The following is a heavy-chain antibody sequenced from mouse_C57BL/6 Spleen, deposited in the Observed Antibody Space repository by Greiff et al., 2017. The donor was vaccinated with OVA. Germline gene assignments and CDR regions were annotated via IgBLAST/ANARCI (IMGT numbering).Heavy chain of an antibody. CDR1: GYSFTGYY. CDR3: ARYYYGNYDD. V-gene: IGHV1-42*01. J-gene: IGHJ2*01. Sequence: VQLQQSGPELVKPGASVKISCKASGYSFTGYYMNWVKQSPEKSLEWIGEINPSTGGTTYNQKFKAKATLTVDKSSSTAYMQLKSLTSEDSAVYNCARYYYGNYDDWGKGTTLTVSS. CDR2: INPSTGGT. D-gene: IGHD2-1*01.